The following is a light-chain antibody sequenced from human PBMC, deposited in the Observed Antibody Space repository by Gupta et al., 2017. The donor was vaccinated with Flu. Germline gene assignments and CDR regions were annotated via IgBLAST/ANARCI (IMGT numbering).Light chain of an antibody. CDR3: AAWDNSLSAFL. CDR1: TSNIGNFY. Sequence: KVTISCSGSTSNIGNFYVSWYQQFPGRTPKLLIFDNKERPSGIPDRFSGSKSDTSATLGITGLQTGDEADYYCAAWDNSLSAFLFGGGTKLTVL. V-gene: IGLV1-51*01. CDR2: DNK. J-gene: IGLJ2*01.